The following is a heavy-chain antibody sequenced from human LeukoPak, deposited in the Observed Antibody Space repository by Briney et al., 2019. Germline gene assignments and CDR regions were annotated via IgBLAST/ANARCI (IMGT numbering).Heavy chain of an antibody. J-gene: IGHJ4*02. D-gene: IGHD1-14*01. V-gene: IGHV3-30-3*01. Sequence: HAGGSLRLSCAASGFAFSSYTMHWVRQAPGKGLEWVAVISYDVSNKYYADSVKGRFTISRDNSKNTLYLQMNSLRAEDTAVYYCAKDLEEVGSDTGLDYWGQGTLVTVSS. CDR3: AKDLEEVGSDTGLDY. CDR2: ISYDVSNK. CDR1: GFAFSSYT.